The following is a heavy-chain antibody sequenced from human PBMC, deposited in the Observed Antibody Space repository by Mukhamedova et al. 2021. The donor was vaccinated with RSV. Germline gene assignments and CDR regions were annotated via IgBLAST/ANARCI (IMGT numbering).Heavy chain of an antibody. V-gene: IGHV2-5*01. D-gene: IGHD3-10*01. J-gene: IGHJ4*01. CDR3: AHRPGPYGSGSYFD. CDR2: INGNGDK. CDR1: GFSLSTNIVG. Sequence: GFSLSTNIVGGGWIRQPPGKALEWLAVINGNGDKRYNPSLESRLTISKDTSKNLVVLTMTNVDPVDTATYYCAHRPGPYGSGSYFD.